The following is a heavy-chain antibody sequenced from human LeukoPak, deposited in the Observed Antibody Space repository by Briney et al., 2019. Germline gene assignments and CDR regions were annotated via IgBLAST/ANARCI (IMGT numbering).Heavy chain of an antibody. CDR1: EFTFSGYW. J-gene: IGHJ3*02. CDR2: IKQDGSEK. D-gene: IGHD2-2*01. V-gene: IGHV3-7*03. CDR3: ARDSPHYANAFDI. Sequence: GGSLRLSCAASEFTFSGYWMSWVRQAPGKGLEWVANIKQDGSEKYYVDSVKGRFTVSRDNAKNSLYLQMNSLRAEDTAVYYCARDSPHYANAFDIWGQGTMVTVSS.